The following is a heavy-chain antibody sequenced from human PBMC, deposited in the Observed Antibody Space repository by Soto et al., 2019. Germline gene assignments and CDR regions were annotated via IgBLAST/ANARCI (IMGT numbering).Heavy chain of an antibody. CDR3: ARGLRNFYGADV. CDR2: IKFDGSTT. D-gene: IGHD4-17*01. V-gene: IGHV3-74*01. CDR1: GFTFSSYW. Sequence: EVQLVESGGGLVQPGGSPRLSCVASGFTFSSYWMHWVRQAPGKGLVWVSRIKFDGSTTNYADSVKGRYSISRDNARNTVFLQMNSLRVEDTGMYYCARGLRNFYGADVWGQGTTVTVSS. J-gene: IGHJ6*02.